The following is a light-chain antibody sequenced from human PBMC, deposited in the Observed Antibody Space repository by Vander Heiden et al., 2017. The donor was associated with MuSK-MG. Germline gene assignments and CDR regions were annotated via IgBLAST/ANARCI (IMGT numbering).Light chain of an antibody. CDR2: AVT. Sequence: QSALTQPASVSGSPGQSLTISCPGTSSDVGGYNFVSWYQQHPGKAPKLMIFAVTNRHSGVSNRFSGAKSANTATLTTAGPQAEDEADYYCSSYTSSTNLYVFGTGTKLTVL. CDR1: SSDVGGYNF. CDR3: SSYTSSTNLYV. J-gene: IGLJ1*01. V-gene: IGLV2-14*01.